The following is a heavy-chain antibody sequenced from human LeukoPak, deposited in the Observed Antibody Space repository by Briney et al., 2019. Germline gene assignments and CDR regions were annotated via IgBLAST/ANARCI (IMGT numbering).Heavy chain of an antibody. Sequence: SETLSLTXTVSGGSISSYYWSWIWQPPGKGLEWIGYIYYSGSTYYNPSLKSRVTISVDTSKNQFSLKLSSVTAADTAVYYYARVTIFGVVTPDYWGQGTLVTVSS. CDR1: GGSISSYY. D-gene: IGHD3-3*01. CDR3: ARVTIFGVVTPDY. V-gene: IGHV4-59*08. J-gene: IGHJ4*02. CDR2: IYYSGST.